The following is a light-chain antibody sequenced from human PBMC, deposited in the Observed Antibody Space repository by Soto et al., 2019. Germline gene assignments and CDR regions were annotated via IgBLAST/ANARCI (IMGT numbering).Light chain of an antibody. CDR3: QQYGSSPSWT. J-gene: IGKJ1*01. CDR1: QTVSSSY. V-gene: IGKV3-20*01. CDR2: GAS. Sequence: EKVMRHSPATLSVYPGERATLSCRASQTVSSSYLAWYQQKPGQAPRLLIYGASSRATVIPDRFSGSGSGTDFTLTISRLEPEDFAVYYCQQYGSSPSWTFGQGTKVDIK.